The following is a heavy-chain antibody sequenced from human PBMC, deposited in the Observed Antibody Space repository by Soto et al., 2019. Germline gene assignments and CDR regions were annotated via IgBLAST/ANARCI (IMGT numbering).Heavy chain of an antibody. CDR3: ERVYYESLGTTKKRASDL. J-gene: IGHJ3*01. CDR2: IKQDGSEE. D-gene: IGHD3-22*01. CDR1: GFTFSDYS. Sequence: GRYVRLSCAASGFTFSDYSMSWVRQAPGKGLEGVANIKQDGSEEDYVDSVKGRLTISRDNAKSSLYLQMNSLRAEDTAVYYCERVYYESLGTTKKRASDLCGQGIMVTVS. V-gene: IGHV3-7*01.